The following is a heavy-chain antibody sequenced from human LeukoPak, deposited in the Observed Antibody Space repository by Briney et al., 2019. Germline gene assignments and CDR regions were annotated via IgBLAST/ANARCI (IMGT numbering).Heavy chain of an antibody. CDR1: GYTFTSYD. CDR2: MNPNSGNT. V-gene: IGHV1-8*01. CDR3: ARVGRYYYDSSGYLSSPPPDY. J-gene: IGHJ4*02. Sequence: ASVKVSCKASGYTFTSYDINWVRQATGQGLEWMGWMNPNSGNTGYAQKFQGRVTMTRNTSISTAYMELSSLRSKDTAVYYCARVGRYYYDSSGYLSSPPPDYWGQGTLVTVSS. D-gene: IGHD3-22*01.